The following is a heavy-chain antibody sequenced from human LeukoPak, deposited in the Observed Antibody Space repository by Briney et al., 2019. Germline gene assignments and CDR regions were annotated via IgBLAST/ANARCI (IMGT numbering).Heavy chain of an antibody. CDR1: GESFIGYY. V-gene: IGHV4-34*01. CDR3: ARLRLGRYYYDAMDV. D-gene: IGHD3-16*01. Sequence: SETLSLTCAAYGESFIGYYWSWIRQPPGKGLEWIGEINHSGSTNYNPSLKSRVTISVDTSKNQVSLRLTSVTAADMAVYYCARLRLGRYYYDAMDVWGQGTTVTVSS. CDR2: INHSGST. J-gene: IGHJ6*02.